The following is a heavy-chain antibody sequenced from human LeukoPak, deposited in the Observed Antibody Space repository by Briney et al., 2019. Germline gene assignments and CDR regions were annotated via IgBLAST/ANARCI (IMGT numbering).Heavy chain of an antibody. CDR1: GFTFSSYA. V-gene: IGHV3-23*01. Sequence: GGSLRLSCAASGFTFSSYAMSWVRQALGKGLEWVSGISGSGAGTYYADSVKGRFTISRDNSKTTLYLQMDSLRADDTAVYYCAKGAVFRYFDWLFNYFDYWGQGTLVTVSS. J-gene: IGHJ4*02. CDR3: AKGAVFRYFDWLFNYFDY. CDR2: ISGSGAGT. D-gene: IGHD3-9*01.